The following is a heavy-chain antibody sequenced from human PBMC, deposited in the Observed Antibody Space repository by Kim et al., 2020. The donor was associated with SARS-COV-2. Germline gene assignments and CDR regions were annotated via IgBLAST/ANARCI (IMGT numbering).Heavy chain of an antibody. D-gene: IGHD2-2*01. V-gene: IGHV3-30-3*01. CDR1: GFTFSSYA. CDR3: ARGNFRVVPAVPLSDAF. J-gene: IGHJ3*01. Sequence: GGSLRLSCAASGFTFSSYAMHWVRQAPGKGLEWVAVISYDGSNKYYADSVKGRFTISRDNSKNMLYLQMNSLRAEDTAVYYCARGNFRVVPAVPLSDAF. CDR2: ISYDGSNK.